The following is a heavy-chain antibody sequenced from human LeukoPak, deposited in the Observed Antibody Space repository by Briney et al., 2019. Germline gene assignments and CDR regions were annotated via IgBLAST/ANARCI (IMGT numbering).Heavy chain of an antibody. V-gene: IGHV3-23*01. J-gene: IGHJ4*02. CDR2: ISGSGGST. D-gene: IGHD5-18*01. CDR1: GLTFSSHW. Sequence: GGSLRLSCAASGLTFSSHWMHWVRQAPGKGLEWVSAISGSGGSTYYADSVKGRFTISRDNSKNTLYLQMNSLRAEDTAVYYCAKDSGYSYGYGSVDYWGQGTLVTVSS. CDR3: AKDSGYSYGYGSVDY.